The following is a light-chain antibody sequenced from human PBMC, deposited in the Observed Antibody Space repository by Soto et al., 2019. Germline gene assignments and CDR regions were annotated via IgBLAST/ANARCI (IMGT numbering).Light chain of an antibody. CDR1: QSVSSW. J-gene: IGKJ1*01. Sequence: IQMTQSPSTLSASVGDRVSITCRASQSVSSWLAWYQQKPGKAPKLLIYDASGLESGVPSRFSGSGSGTEFTLTISSLQPDDFATYYCQQYGSSPTFGQGTKVDIK. CDR3: QQYGSSPT. CDR2: DAS. V-gene: IGKV1-5*01.